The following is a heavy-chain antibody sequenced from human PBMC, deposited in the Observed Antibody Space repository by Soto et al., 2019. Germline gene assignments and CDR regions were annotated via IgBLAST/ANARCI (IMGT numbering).Heavy chain of an antibody. CDR2: IDPSDSYT. CDR3: ARHVWEHLGPFDY. Sequence: PGESLKISCKGSGYSFTSYWISWVRQMPGKGLEWMGRIDPSDSYTNYSPSFQGHVTISADKSISTAYLQWSSLKASDTAMYFCARHVWEHLGPFDYWGQGTLVTVSS. D-gene: IGHD1-26*01. J-gene: IGHJ4*02. CDR1: GYSFTSYW. V-gene: IGHV5-10-1*01.